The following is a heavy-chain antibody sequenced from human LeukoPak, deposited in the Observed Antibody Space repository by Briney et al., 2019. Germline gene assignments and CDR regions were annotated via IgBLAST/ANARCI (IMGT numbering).Heavy chain of an antibody. CDR1: GGSISSSSYY. Sequence: PSETLSLTCTVSGGSISSSSYYWSWIRQPAGKGLEWIGRIYTSGSTNYNPSLKSRVTMSVDTSKNQFSLKLSSVTAADTAVYYCARDQRAYYYDSSGYYWGGFDYWGQGTLVTVSS. V-gene: IGHV4-61*02. J-gene: IGHJ4*02. CDR2: IYTSGST. D-gene: IGHD3-22*01. CDR3: ARDQRAYYYDSSGYYWGGFDY.